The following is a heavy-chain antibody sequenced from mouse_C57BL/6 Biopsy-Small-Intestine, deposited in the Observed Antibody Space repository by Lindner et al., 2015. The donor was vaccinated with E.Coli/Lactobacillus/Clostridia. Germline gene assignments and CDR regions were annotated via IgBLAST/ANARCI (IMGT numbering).Heavy chain of an antibody. CDR1: GFSLSSYG. V-gene: IGHV2-6*01. Sequence: VQLQESGPGLVAPSQSLSITCTVSGFSLSSYGVDWVRQSPGKGLGWLGEIWGVGSTNYNSALKSRLSISKDNSKSQVFLEMNGLQTDDTAVYYCASSYSNYGGFVYWGQGTLVTVSA. J-gene: IGHJ3*01. D-gene: IGHD2-5*01. CDR2: IWGVGST. CDR3: ASSYSNYGGFVY.